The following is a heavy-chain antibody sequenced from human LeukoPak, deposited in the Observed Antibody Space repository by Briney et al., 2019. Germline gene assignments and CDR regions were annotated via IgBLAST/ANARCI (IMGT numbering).Heavy chain of an antibody. Sequence: GASVRVSCKAFGYTFTGYYMHGVGQAPGQGLEWMGRINPNSGGTNYAQKFQGRVTMTRDTSISTAYMELSRLRSDDTAVYYCARSDYERSTFDYWGQGTLVTVSS. CDR1: GYTFTGYY. V-gene: IGHV1-2*06. CDR2: INPNSGGT. D-gene: IGHD5-12*01. CDR3: ARSDYERSTFDY. J-gene: IGHJ4*02.